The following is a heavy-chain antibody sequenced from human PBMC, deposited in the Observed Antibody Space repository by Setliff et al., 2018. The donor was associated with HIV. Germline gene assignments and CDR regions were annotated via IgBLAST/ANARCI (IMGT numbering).Heavy chain of an antibody. D-gene: IGHD1-1*01. CDR3: ANPHDGGAFDV. CDR2: VIPSFATA. V-gene: IGHV1-69*13. CDR1: GGTFKNLA. J-gene: IGHJ3*01. Sequence: ASVKVSCKASGGTFKNLAISWVRQAPGQGLEWMGGVIPSFATANYAQKFQGRITITADELTSTVYMDLNSLKSEDSAVYYCANPHDGGAFDVWAKGQRSPSPQ.